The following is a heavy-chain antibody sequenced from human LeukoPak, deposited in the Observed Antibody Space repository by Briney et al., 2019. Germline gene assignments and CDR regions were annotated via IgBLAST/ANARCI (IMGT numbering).Heavy chain of an antibody. Sequence: PGGALRLSCAGSGFTFSSYGMHWVRQAPGKGLEWVAVIWYDGSNKYYADSVKGRFTISRDNSKNTLYLQMNSLRAEDTAVYCCARARWLVLDAFDIWGQGTMVTVSS. CDR2: IWYDGSNK. CDR1: GFTFSSYG. J-gene: IGHJ3*02. D-gene: IGHD6-19*01. V-gene: IGHV3-33*01. CDR3: ARARWLVLDAFDI.